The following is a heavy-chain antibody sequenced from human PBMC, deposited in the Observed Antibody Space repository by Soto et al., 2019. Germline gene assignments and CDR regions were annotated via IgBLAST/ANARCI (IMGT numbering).Heavy chain of an antibody. CDR1: GFTFSSYA. D-gene: IGHD2-2*01. J-gene: IGHJ4*02. V-gene: IGHV3-23*01. CDR2: ISGSGGST. Sequence: GGSLRLSCAASGFTFSSYAMSWVRQAPGKGLEWVSAISGSGGSTYYADSVKGRFTISRDNSKNTLYLQMNSLRAEGTAVYYCATLDGLGYCSSTSCYYFDYWGQGTLVTVSS. CDR3: ATLDGLGYCSSTSCYYFDY.